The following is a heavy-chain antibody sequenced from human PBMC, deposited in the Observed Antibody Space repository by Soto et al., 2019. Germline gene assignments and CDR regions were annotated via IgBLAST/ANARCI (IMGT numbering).Heavy chain of an antibody. D-gene: IGHD6-19*01. V-gene: IGHV1-2*02. CDR2: INTNSGGT. J-gene: IGHJ6*03. CDR3: ARGGYSSGRGYYSVTAV. Sequence: QGLEWMGWINTNSGGTNYAQKFQGRVTMTRDTSISTAYMELSRLRSDDTAVYYCARGGYSSGRGYYSVTAVRGNRTTVPVS.